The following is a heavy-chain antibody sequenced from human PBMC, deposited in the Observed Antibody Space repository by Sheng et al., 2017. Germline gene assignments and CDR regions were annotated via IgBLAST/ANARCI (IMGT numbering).Heavy chain of an antibody. CDR3: AKGSRITMVRGVIGFDY. CDR1: GFTFSSYA. CDR2: ISGSGGST. D-gene: IGHD3-10*01. Sequence: EVQLLESGGGLVQPGGSLRLSCAASGFTFSSYAMSWVRQAPGKGLEWVSAISGSGGSTYYADSVKGRFTISRDNSKNTLYLQMNSLRAEDTAVYYCAKGSRITMVRGVIGFDYWGQGTLVTVSS. J-gene: IGHJ4*02. V-gene: IGHV3-23*01.